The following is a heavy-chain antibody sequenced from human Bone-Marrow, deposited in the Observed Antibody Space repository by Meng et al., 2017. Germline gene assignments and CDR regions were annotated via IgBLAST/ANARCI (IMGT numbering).Heavy chain of an antibody. D-gene: IGHD6-13*01. J-gene: IGHJ4*02. CDR2: IKRNSDGGTI. CDR1: RLLFPSSL. CDR3: ATGAAAADH. Sequence: SGGVLLPPLSSLPLSFLASRLLFPSSLLLCVLPAPGNLLACFRRIKRNSDGGTIDYAAPVKGRFTISRDDSKNTLYLQMDSLITEDTAVYFCATGAAAADHWGQGTLVTVSS. V-gene: IGHV3-15*01.